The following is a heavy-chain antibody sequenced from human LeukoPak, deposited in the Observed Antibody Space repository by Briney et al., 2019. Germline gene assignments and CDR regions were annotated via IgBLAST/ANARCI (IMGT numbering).Heavy chain of an antibody. CDR2: INPDGSTT. D-gene: IGHD3-22*01. J-gene: IGHJ5*02. V-gene: IGHV3-74*01. CDR1: GFTFSRYW. CDR3: ARVLSGSWDWFDP. Sequence: GGSLRLSCAASGFTFSRYWIHWVRQAPGKGLEWVSRINPDGSTTTYADSVKGRCTISRDNVKNTVYLQMNSLRVEDTAVYYCARVLSGSWDWFDPWGQGTLVTVSS.